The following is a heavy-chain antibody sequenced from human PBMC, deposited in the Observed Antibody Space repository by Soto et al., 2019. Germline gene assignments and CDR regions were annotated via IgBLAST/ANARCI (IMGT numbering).Heavy chain of an antibody. Sequence: WGSLRLSCTASGFSFINAWMSWVRQLPGKGFEWVVHIKSKTDGGTADYAAPVKGRFTISRDDSKNTLYLQMNSLKTEDTAMFYCTTLNYGVDVWGQGTTVTVS. CDR2: IKSKTDGGTA. CDR1: GFSFINAW. V-gene: IGHV3-15*01. J-gene: IGHJ6*02. CDR3: TTLNYGVDV.